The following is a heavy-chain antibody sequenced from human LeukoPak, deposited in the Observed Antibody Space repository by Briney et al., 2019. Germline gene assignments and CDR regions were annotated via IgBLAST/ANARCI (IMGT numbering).Heavy chain of an antibody. CDR2: INHSGST. CDR3: AADSSGYYRTAFDY. CDR1: GGSFSGYY. V-gene: IGHV4-34*01. D-gene: IGHD3-22*01. Sequence: PSETLSLTCAVYGGSFSGYYWSWIRQPPGKGLEWIGEINHSGSTNYNPSLKSRVTIPVDTSKNQFSLKLSSVTAADTAVYYCAADSSGYYRTAFDYWGQGTLVTVSS. J-gene: IGHJ4*02.